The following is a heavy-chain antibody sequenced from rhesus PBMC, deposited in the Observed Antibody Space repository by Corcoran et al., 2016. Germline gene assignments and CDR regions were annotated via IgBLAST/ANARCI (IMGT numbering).Heavy chain of an antibody. J-gene: IGHJ6*01. CDR2: IIPLVGIT. D-gene: IGHD1-7*02. CDR1: GFTFGSYA. Sequence: QVQLVQSGAEVKKPGASVKVSCTASGFTFGSYAISWVRQAPGQGLEWMGMIIPLVGITNYAEKSQGRVTITAETSTRTAYMELSSLRSEDTAVYYCARGLERRYYYGLDSWGQGVVVTVSS. V-gene: IGHV1-198*02. CDR3: ARGLERRYYYGLDS.